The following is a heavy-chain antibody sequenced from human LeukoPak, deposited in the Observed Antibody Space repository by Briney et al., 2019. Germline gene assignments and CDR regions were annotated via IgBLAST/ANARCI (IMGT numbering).Heavy chain of an antibody. J-gene: IGHJ3*02. D-gene: IGHD6-13*01. CDR3: ASRMGVDSSGWYGAFDI. V-gene: IGHV1-69*06. Sequence: SVKVSCKASGGTFSSYAISWVRQAPGQGLEWMGGIIPIFGTANYAQKFQGRVTITADKSTSTAYMELSSLRSEDTAVYYCASRMGVDSSGWYGAFDIWGQGTMVTVSS. CDR1: GGTFSSYA. CDR2: IIPIFGTA.